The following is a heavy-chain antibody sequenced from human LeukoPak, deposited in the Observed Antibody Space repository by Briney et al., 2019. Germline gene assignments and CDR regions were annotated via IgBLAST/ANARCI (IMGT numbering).Heavy chain of an antibody. CDR3: ARGSVTTGSTDY. J-gene: IGHJ4*02. CDR2: IIPIFGTA. D-gene: IGHD4-17*01. V-gene: IGHV1-69*05. CDR1: GGTFSSYA. Sequence: SEKVSCKASGGTFSSYAISWVRQAPGRGLEWMGRIIPIFGTANYAQKFQGRVTITTDESTSTAYMELSSLRSEDTAVYYCARGSVTTGSTDYWGQGTLVTVSS.